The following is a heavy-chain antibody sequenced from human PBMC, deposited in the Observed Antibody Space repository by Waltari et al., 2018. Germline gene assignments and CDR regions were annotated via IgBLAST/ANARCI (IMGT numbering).Heavy chain of an antibody. CDR3: ARFDSSGYYTPGIDY. D-gene: IGHD3-22*01. CDR1: GFTFSSYA. V-gene: IGHV4-31*02. J-gene: IGHJ4*02. Sequence: VQLLESGGGLVQPGGSLRLSCAASGFTFSSYAMSWIRQHPGKCLEWIGYIYYSGSTYYNPSLKSRVTISVDTSKNQFSLKLSSVTAADTAVYYCARFDSSGYYTPGIDYWGQGTLVTVSS. CDR2: IYYSGST.